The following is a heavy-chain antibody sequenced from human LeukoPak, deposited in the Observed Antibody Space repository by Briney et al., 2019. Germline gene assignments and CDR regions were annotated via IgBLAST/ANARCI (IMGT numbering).Heavy chain of an antibody. CDR2: INGSGGST. Sequence: GGSLRLSCAAAGFTFSNYAMTWVRQAPGKGLEWVSAINGSGGSTYYADSVKGRFTISRDNSKNTLYLQMNSLRAEDTAVYYCAKGHIVVVPAALTYWGQGTLVTVSS. CDR3: AKGHIVVVPAALTY. V-gene: IGHV3-23*01. CDR1: GFTFSNYA. J-gene: IGHJ4*02. D-gene: IGHD2-2*01.